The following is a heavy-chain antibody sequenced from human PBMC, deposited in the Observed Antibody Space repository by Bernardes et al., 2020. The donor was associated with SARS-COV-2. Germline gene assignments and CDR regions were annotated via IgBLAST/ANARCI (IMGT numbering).Heavy chain of an antibody. V-gene: IGHV3-21*01. J-gene: IGHJ3*02. CDR1: GFTFSFYS. CDR3: VRDSPYHEILTGQGAFDI. Sequence: GGSLRLSCEVSGFTFSFYSMNWVRQAPWKGLEWVSSISCSSDFIYYGDSLKGRFTISRDNAKNSLFLQMDSLRAEDTALYYCVRDSPYHEILTGQGAFDIWGQGTMVTVSS. CDR2: ISCSSDFI. D-gene: IGHD3-9*01.